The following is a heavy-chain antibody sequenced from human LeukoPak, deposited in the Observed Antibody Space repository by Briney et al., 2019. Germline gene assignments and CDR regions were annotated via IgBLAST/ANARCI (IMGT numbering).Heavy chain of an antibody. CDR2: MNPNNGGT. CDR1: GYTFTIYD. D-gene: IGHD3-3*01. V-gene: IGHV1-8*01. CDR3: ARGAMFGVTPRGYGMDV. J-gene: IGHJ6*02. Sequence: WASVKVSYKASGYTFTIYDINWVRQAPGQGLEWVGWMNPNNGGTVYAQKFQGRVTMTRDTSTGTLYMELNSLRSEDTAVYYCARGAMFGVTPRGYGMDVWGQGTTVTVSS.